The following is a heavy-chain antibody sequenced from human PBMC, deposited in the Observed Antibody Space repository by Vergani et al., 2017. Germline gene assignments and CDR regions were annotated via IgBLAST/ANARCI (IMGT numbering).Heavy chain of an antibody. CDR1: GFTFRNFG. J-gene: IGHJ4*02. D-gene: IGHD2-21*02. CDR3: AKYLRDSTDGLPDS. Sequence: QVQLVESAGGVVQPGGSLRLSCAASGFTFRNFGMHWIRQAPGKGLEWLEYIGKDGINTRYSDAVKGRFTVSRRNSKDILYLQMDSLRSEDTALYYCAKYLRDSTDGLPDSWGPGTLVIVSS. V-gene: IGHV3-30*02. CDR2: IGKDGINT.